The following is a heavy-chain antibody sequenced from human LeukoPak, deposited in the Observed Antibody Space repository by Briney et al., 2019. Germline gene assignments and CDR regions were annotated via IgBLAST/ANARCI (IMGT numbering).Heavy chain of an antibody. J-gene: IGHJ4*02. V-gene: IGHV3-23*01. Sequence: GGSLRLSCAASGFTFSSYAMSWVRQAPGKGLEGVSAISGSGGSTYYADSVKGRFTISRDNSKNTLYLQMNSVRAEDTAVYYCAKDQGIAVAGILDYWGQGTLVTVSS. CDR3: AKDQGIAVAGILDY. CDR1: GFTFSSYA. D-gene: IGHD6-19*01. CDR2: ISGSGGST.